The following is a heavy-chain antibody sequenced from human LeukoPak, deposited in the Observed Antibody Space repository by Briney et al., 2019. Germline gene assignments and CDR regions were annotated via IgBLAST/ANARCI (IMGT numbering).Heavy chain of an antibody. CDR3: AKWFQLRHFDWPSPPDFQH. D-gene: IGHD3-9*01. CDR2: ISYDGSNK. J-gene: IGHJ1*01. CDR1: GFTFSSYG. Sequence: GRSLRLSCAASGFTFSSYGMHWVRQAPGKGLEWVAVISYDGSNKYYADSVKCRFTISRDNSKNTLYLQMNSLRAEDTAVYYCAKWFQLRHFDWPSPPDFQHWGQGTLVTVSS. V-gene: IGHV3-30*18.